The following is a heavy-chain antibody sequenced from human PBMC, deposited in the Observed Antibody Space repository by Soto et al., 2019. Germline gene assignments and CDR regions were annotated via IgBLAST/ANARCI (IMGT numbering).Heavy chain of an antibody. Sequence: SQTLSLTCAISGDSVSSNSAAWNWIRPSPSRGLEWLGRTYYRSKWYNDYAVSVKSRITINPDTSKNQFSLQLNSVTPEDTAVYYSARHSPYSTKVPWFVPWYQETLVTVSS. CDR2: TYYRSKWYN. J-gene: IGHJ5*02. CDR3: ARHSPYSTKVPWFVP. V-gene: IGHV6-1*01. CDR1: GDSVSSNSAA. D-gene: IGHD1-26*01.